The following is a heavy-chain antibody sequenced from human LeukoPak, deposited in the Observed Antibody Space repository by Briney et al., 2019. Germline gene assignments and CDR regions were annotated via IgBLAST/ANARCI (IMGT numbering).Heavy chain of an antibody. CDR1: GFAFSRYG. V-gene: IGHV4-34*01. CDR3: ARGRQFVDT. CDR2: INHSGST. J-gene: IGHJ5*02. D-gene: IGHD5-24*01. Sequence: GSLRLSCAASGFAFSRYGLHWIRQPPGKGLEWIGEINHSGSTNYNPSLKSRVTISVDTSKNQFSLKLSSVTAADTAVYYCARGRQFVDTWGQGTLVTVSS.